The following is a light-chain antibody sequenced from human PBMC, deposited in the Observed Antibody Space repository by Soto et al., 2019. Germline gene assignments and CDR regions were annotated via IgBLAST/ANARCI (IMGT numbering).Light chain of an antibody. CDR1: SSNIGSNT. Sequence: QSVLTQPPSASVTPGQRVTISCSGSSSNIGSNTVNWYQQLPGTAPKLLIYTNNQRPSGVPDRFSGSKSGTSASLAISGLQSEDEADYYCAAWDDSLNGQGVFGGGTKLTVL. CDR2: TNN. J-gene: IGLJ3*02. V-gene: IGLV1-44*01. CDR3: AAWDDSLNGQGV.